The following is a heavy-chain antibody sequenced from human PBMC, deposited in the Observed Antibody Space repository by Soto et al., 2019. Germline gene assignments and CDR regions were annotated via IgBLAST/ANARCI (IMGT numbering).Heavy chain of an antibody. CDR3: AKDRGGVGGYYNWFDP. Sequence: EVQLLESGGGLVQPGGSLRLSCAASGFTFSSYAMSWVRQAPGKGLEWVSAISGSGGSTYYADSVKGRFTISRDNSKNRLYRKMNSLGAEDTAVYDCAKDRGGVGGYYNWFDPWGQGTLVTVSS. J-gene: IGHJ5*02. CDR1: GFTFSSYA. V-gene: IGHV3-23*01. D-gene: IGHD3-10*01. CDR2: ISGSGGST.